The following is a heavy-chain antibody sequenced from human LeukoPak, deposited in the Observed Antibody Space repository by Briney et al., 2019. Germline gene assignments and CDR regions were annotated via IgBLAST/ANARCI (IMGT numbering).Heavy chain of an antibody. J-gene: IGHJ4*02. V-gene: IGHV3-21*04. CDR3: AKGLFSGYDKYLDS. D-gene: IGHD5-12*01. CDR1: GFAFETYT. Sequence: GGSLRLSCVASGFAFETYTMNWVRQAQGKGLEWVSFISGTSSDINYADSVRDRFTISRDNAKNSLFLQMDSLRVEDTAVYYCAKGLFSGYDKYLDSWGQGTLVTVSS. CDR2: ISGTSSDI.